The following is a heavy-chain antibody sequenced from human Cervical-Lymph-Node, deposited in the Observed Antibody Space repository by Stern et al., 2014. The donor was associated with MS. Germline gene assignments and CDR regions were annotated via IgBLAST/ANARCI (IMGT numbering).Heavy chain of an antibody. CDR3: ARDDALRSFDY. J-gene: IGHJ4*02. Sequence: VQLVESGAEVKKPGSSVNVSCKASGGTFSNFAINWVRQAPGQGLEWMGGIIRLSGTANYAQQFQGRVTITADESTNTAYMELSSLRSEDTAVYYCARDDALRSFDYWGQGTLVTVSS. CDR1: GGTFSNFA. D-gene: IGHD2-2*01. CDR2: IIRLSGTA. V-gene: IGHV1-69*01.